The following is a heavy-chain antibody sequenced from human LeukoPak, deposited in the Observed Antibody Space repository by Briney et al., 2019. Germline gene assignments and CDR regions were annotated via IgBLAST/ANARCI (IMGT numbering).Heavy chain of an antibody. CDR1: GYTLTELS. J-gene: IGHJ5*02. CDR2: FDPEDGET. CDR3: ATNVFTNYDILTGYSP. D-gene: IGHD3-9*01. V-gene: IGHV1-24*01. Sequence: ASVKVSCKVSGYTLTELSMHWVRQAPGKGLEWMGGFDPEDGETIYAQKFQGRVTMTEDTSTDTAYMELSSLRSDDTAVHYCATNVFTNYDILTGYSPWGQGTLVTVSS.